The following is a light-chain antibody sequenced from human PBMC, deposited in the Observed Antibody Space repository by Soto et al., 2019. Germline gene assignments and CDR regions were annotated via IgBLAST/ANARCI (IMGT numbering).Light chain of an antibody. V-gene: IGKV1-17*01. Sequence: IQMTQSPSSLSASVGDTITITCRASQGIRTNLGWYQQKPGKAPKRLMYDASSLPSGVPSRFSGNGAGTSFTLTISGLQPEDFATYYCLQHDSYPRTFGPGTKVEVK. J-gene: IGKJ4*02. CDR3: LQHDSYPRT. CDR2: DAS. CDR1: QGIRTN.